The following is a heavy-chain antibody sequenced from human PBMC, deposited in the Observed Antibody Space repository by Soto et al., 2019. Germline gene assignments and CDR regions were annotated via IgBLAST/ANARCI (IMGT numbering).Heavy chain of an antibody. CDR3: ARHPPGVAGLDY. Sequence: QLQLQESGPGLVKPSETLSLTCTVSGGSISSSSYYWGWIRQPPGKGLEWIGSIYYSGSTYYNPSLKSRVTISVDTSKNQFSLKLSSVTAADTAVYYCARHPPGVAGLDYWGQGTLVTVSS. J-gene: IGHJ4*02. V-gene: IGHV4-39*01. CDR1: GGSISSSSYY. D-gene: IGHD6-19*01. CDR2: IYYSGST.